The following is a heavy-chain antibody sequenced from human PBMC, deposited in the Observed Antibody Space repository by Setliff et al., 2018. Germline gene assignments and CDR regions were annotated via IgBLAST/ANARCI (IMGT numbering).Heavy chain of an antibody. V-gene: IGHV4-4*08. Sequence: SETLSLTCTVSRGSISSSYWSWIRLPPGKGLEWIGYMYTSGTTEYNPSLNSRVTMSLDTSKNQFSLNLSPVTAADTAVYYCARGGGVAAAAWFDPWGQGTLVTVSS. CDR2: MYTSGTT. J-gene: IGHJ5*02. D-gene: IGHD6-13*01. CDR1: RGSISSSY. CDR3: ARGGGVAAAAWFDP.